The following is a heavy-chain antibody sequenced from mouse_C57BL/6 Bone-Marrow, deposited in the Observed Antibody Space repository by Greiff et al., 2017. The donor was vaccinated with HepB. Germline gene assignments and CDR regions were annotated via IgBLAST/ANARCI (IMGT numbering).Heavy chain of an antibody. CDR3: ARGGFYYAFAY. CDR2: IYPGGGYT. D-gene: IGHD2-1*01. V-gene: IGHV1-63*01. CDR1: GYTFTNYW. J-gene: IGHJ3*01. Sequence: VQRVESGAELVRPGTSVKMSCKASGYTFTNYWIGWAKQRPGHGLEWIGDIYPGGGYTNYNEKFKGKATLTADKSSSTAYMQFSSLTSEDSAIYYCARGGFYYAFAYWGQGTLVTVSA.